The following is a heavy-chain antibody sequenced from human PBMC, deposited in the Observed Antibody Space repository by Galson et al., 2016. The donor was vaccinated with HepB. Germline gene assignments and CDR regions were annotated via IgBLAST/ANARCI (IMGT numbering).Heavy chain of an antibody. CDR3: ARDGDTAMLTANYYFDY. CDR1: GFTFSDYY. D-gene: IGHD5-18*01. Sequence: SLRLSCAASGFTFSDYYMSWIRQAPGKGLEWLSYISSSRRTIHYADSVKGRFTISRDNAKNSLYLQMDSLRAEDTAVYYCARDGDTAMLTANYYFDYWGQGTLVPVSS. CDR2: ISSSRRTI. J-gene: IGHJ4*02. V-gene: IGHV3-11*04.